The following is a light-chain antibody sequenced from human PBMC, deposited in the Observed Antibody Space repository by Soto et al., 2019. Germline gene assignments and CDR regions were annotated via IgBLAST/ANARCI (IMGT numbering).Light chain of an antibody. Sequence: QSVLTQPPSASGTPGQTITISCSGSDSDIGSHSVDWYQQFPGRTPRLLINSNDQRPSGVPDRFSGSKSGTSATLAISGLRSEDEGDYYCSSYTSSSTFYVFGTGTKVTVL. J-gene: IGLJ1*01. CDR1: DSDIGSHS. CDR2: SND. V-gene: IGLV1-44*01. CDR3: SSYTSSSTFYV.